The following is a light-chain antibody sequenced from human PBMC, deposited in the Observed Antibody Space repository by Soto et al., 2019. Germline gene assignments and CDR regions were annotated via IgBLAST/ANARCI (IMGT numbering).Light chain of an antibody. CDR1: SSDVGSYNL. CDR3: CSYAGSPTFYV. CDR2: EGS. V-gene: IGLV2-23*01. Sequence: QPVLTQPASVSGSPGQSITISCTGTSSDVGSYNLVSWYQQHPGKAPKLMIYEGSKRPSGVSNRFSGSKSGNTASLTISGLQAEDEADYYCCSYAGSPTFYVFGSGTQLTVL. J-gene: IGLJ7*01.